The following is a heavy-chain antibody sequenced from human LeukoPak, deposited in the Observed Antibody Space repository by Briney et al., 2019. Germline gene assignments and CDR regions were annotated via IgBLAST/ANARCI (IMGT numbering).Heavy chain of an antibody. CDR3: ARGTPWIQLWTQYFDY. V-gene: IGHV1-3*01. CDR2: INAGNGNT. Sequence: PSVKVSCKASGYTFTSYAMHWVRQAPGHRLECMGWINAGNGNTKYSQKLQGRVTIPRDTSASTAYMELSSLRSEDTAVYYCARGTPWIQLWTQYFDYWGQGTLVTVSS. CDR1: GYTFTSYA. D-gene: IGHD5-18*01. J-gene: IGHJ4*02.